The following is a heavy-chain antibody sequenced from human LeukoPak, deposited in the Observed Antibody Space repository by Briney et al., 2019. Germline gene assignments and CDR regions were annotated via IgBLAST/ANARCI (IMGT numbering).Heavy chain of an antibody. CDR3: ARHIGGRAFDY. Sequence: SVTLSLTCTVSGGSISSYYWSWIRQPPGKGLEWSGYIYYSGSTNYNPSLKSRVTISVDTSKNQFSLKLSSVTAADTAVYYCARHIGGRAFDYWGQGTLVTVSS. CDR1: GGSISSYY. CDR2: IYYSGST. J-gene: IGHJ4*02. V-gene: IGHV4-59*08. D-gene: IGHD1-26*01.